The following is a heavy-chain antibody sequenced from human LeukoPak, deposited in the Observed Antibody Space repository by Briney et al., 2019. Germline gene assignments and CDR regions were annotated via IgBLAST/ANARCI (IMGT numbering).Heavy chain of an antibody. CDR1: GYTFTSYD. V-gene: IGHV1-8*01. J-gene: IGHJ4*02. Sequence: ASVKVSCKASGYTFTSYDINWVRQATGQGLEWMGWMNPNSGNTGYAQKFQGRVTMTRNTSISTAYMELSSLRSEDTAVYYCARVGGLIRYFDWLSGGPRKGPYYFDYWGQGTLVTVSS. CDR3: ARVGGLIRYFDWLSGGPRKGPYYFDY. D-gene: IGHD3-9*01. CDR2: MNPNSGNT.